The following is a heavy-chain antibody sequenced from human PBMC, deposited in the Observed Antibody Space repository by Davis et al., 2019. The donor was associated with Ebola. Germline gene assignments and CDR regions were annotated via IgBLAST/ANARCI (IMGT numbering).Heavy chain of an antibody. CDR1: GFTFSDYY. CDR3: ARGAFTRFLEWLSIPDP. CDR2: IKQDGSEK. J-gene: IGHJ5*02. D-gene: IGHD3-3*01. V-gene: IGHV3-7*03. Sequence: GESLKISCAASGFTFSDYYMSWVRQAPGKGLEWVANIKQDGSEKYYVDSVKGRFTISRDNAKNSLYLQMNSLRAEDTAVYYCARGAFTRFLEWLSIPDPWGQGTLVTVSS.